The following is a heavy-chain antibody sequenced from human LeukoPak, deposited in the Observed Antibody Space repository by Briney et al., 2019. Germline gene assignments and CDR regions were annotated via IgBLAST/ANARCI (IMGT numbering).Heavy chain of an antibody. J-gene: IGHJ4*02. Sequence: GGSLRLSCAASGFTFSNTWMAWVRQAPGKGLEWVANINQDGGTRQYADSVRGRFTISRDNAKDSLYLEMNSLRAEDTGLYHCARDMKGNLDYWGQGTLVTVSS. CDR1: GFTFSNTW. CDR2: INQDGGTR. CDR3: ARDMKGNLDY. D-gene: IGHD3-16*01. V-gene: IGHV3-7*01.